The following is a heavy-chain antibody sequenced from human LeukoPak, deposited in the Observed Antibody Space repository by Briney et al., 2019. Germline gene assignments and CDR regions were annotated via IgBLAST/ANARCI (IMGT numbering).Heavy chain of an antibody. J-gene: IGHJ4*02. CDR2: INPNSGDT. CDR1: GYTFSDYY. Sequence: ASVKVSCKASGYTFSDYYIHWVRQAPGHGLEWMGWINPNSGDTNYAQPFQGRVTMTSDTSINKAYMELSRLRSDDTAVYYCTRTRSSPLWAFDYWGQGTLVTVFS. D-gene: IGHD6-6*01. V-gene: IGHV1-2*02. CDR3: TRTRSSPLWAFDY.